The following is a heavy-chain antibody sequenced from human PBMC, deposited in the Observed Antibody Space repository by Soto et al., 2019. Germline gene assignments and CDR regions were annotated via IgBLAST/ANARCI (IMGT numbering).Heavy chain of an antibody. J-gene: IGHJ4*02. Sequence: HPGGSLRLSCAASGFTFGDYTMHWVRQAPGKGLEWVSLISWDGGSTYYADSVKGRFTISRDNSKNSLYLQMNSLRTEDTAFYYCVNDIASSGWYSLAYWGQGSLVPGSS. V-gene: IGHV3-43*01. CDR3: VNDIASSGWYSLAY. D-gene: IGHD6-13*01. CDR1: GFTFGDYT. CDR2: ISWDGGST.